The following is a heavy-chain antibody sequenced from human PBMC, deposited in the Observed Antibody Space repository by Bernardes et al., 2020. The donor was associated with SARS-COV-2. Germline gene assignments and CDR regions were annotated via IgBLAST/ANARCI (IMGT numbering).Heavy chain of an antibody. Sequence: GGSLRLSCAASGLSFSDHYMDWVRQAPGKGLEWLGRTRNVAKSDTITYAASVKGRFSISRDNSKNSLYLQINSLKTEDTAVYYCTKTPITAGLAAAGTDWGQGTLVTVSS. J-gene: IGHJ4*02. V-gene: IGHV3-72*01. CDR1: GLSFSDHY. CDR3: TKTPITAGLAAAGTD. CDR2: TRNVAKSDTI. D-gene: IGHD6-13*01.